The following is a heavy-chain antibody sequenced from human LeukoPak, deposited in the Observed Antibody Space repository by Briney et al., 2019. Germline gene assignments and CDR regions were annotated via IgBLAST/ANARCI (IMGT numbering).Heavy chain of an antibody. CDR2: IYHSGST. Sequence: SETLSLTCAVSGGSISSGGYSWSWIRQPPGKGLEWIGYIYHSGSTYYNPSLKSRVTISVDRSKNQFSLKLSSVTAADTAVYYCARGRLVGWYVYWGQGTLVTVSS. CDR1: GGSISSGGYS. CDR3: ARGRLVGWYVY. V-gene: IGHV4-30-2*01. J-gene: IGHJ4*02. D-gene: IGHD6-19*01.